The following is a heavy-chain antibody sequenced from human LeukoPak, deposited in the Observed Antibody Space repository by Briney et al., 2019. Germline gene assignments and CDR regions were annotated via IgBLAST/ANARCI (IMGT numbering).Heavy chain of an antibody. V-gene: IGHV4-4*02. D-gene: IGHD2-15*01. CDR1: GGSISSSNW. J-gene: IGHJ3*02. Sequence: SETLSLTCAVSGGSISSSNWWSWVRQPPGKGLEWIGEIYHSGSTNYNPSLKSRVTISVDKSKNQFSLKLSSVTAADTAVYYCARHAPLGYCSGGSCYSGDAFDIWGQGTVVTVSS. CDR3: ARHAPLGYCSGGSCYSGDAFDI. CDR2: IYHSGST.